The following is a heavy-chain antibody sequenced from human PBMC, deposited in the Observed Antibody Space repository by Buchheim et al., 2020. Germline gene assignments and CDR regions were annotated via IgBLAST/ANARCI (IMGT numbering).Heavy chain of an antibody. D-gene: IGHD4-23*01. CDR1: GASIRSYH. CDR2: IYYSGST. V-gene: IGHV4-59*01. CDR3: ARVAYSGNSLDY. J-gene: IGHJ4*02. Sequence: QVQLQESGPGLVKPSETLSLTCTVSGASIRSYHWSWIRQPPGKGLEWIGYIYYSGSTNYNHSLKSRVTISIDTSKNQFSLKLSSVTAADTAVYSCARVAYSGNSLDYWGQGTL.